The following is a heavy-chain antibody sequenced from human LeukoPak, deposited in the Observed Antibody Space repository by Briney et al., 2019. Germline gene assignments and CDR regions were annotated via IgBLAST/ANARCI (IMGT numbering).Heavy chain of an antibody. CDR2: VNPNNGAT. J-gene: IGHJ3*02. CDR3: ARGVGATDAFDI. D-gene: IGHD1-26*01. CDR1: GYTFAGYW. Sequence: ASVKVSCKATGYTFAGYWLYWVRQAPGQGLEWMGWVNPNNGATKYAQKFQGRVTMTRDTSISTAYMELSRLRSDDTAVYYCARGVGATDAFDIWGQGTMVPVSS. V-gene: IGHV1-2*02.